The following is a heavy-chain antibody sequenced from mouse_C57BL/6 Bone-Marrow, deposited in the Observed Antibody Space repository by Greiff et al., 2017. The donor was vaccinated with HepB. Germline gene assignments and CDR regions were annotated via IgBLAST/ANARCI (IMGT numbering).Heavy chain of an antibody. CDR1: GYTFTSYW. V-gene: IGHV1-64*01. CDR3: ARSGDNYAYYYAMDY. D-gene: IGHD1-3*01. CDR2: IHPNSGST. J-gene: IGHJ4*01. Sequence: QVQLQQPGAELVKPGASVKLSCKASGYTFTSYWMHWVKQRPGQGLEWIGMIHPNSGSTNYNEKFKSKATLTVDKSSSTAHMQLSSLTSEDSAVYYCARSGDNYAYYYAMDYCGQGTSVTVSS.